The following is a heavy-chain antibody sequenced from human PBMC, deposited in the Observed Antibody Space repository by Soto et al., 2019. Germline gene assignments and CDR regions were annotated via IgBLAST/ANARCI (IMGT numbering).Heavy chain of an antibody. Sequence: PSETLSLTCTVSGCSISSYYWSWIRQPPGKGLEWIGEINHSGSTNYNPSLKSRVTMSVDTSKNQFSLKLSSVTAEDTAVYYCARGFRGGDADWFDPWGQGTLVTVSS. CDR1: GCSISSYY. CDR3: ARGFRGGDADWFDP. CDR2: INHSGST. V-gene: IGHV4-34*01. D-gene: IGHD2-21*02. J-gene: IGHJ5*02.